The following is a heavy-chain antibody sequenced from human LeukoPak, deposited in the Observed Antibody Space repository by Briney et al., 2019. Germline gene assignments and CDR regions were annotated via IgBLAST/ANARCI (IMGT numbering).Heavy chain of an antibody. V-gene: IGHV1-69*05. D-gene: IGHD3-16*01. CDR1: GGTFSSYA. J-gene: IGHJ4*02. CDR3: ARDGRWGSYDRQIN. Sequence: SVKVSCKASGGTFSSYAISWVRQAPGQGLERIGGIIPIFGTANYAQKFQGRVTITTDESTSTAYMELSSLRSEDTAVYYCARDGRWGSYDRQINWGQGTLVTVSS. CDR2: IIPIFGTA.